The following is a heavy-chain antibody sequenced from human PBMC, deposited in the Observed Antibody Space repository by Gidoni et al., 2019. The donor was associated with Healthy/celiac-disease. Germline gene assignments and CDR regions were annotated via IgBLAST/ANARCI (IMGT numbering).Heavy chain of an antibody. J-gene: IGHJ6*02. D-gene: IGHD3-22*01. CDR2: VHSDESAT. CDR3: ARSHYYDSSGFAYYYGMDV. V-gene: IGHV3-74*03. Sequence: VQLVESGGGSVQPGGSLRHSCAASQLPSRRSSRHWVRQASGRGLVWVSRVHSDESATTYADSVKGRVTISRDNAKNTLYLQMNSLRAEDTAVYYCARSHYYDSSGFAYYYGMDVWGQGTTVTVSS. CDR1: QLPSRRSS.